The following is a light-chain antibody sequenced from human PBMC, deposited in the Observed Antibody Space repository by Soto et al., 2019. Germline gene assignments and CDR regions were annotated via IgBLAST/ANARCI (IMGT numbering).Light chain of an antibody. CDR3: CSYAGSNWV. CDR2: EVS. CDR1: SSDVGSYNL. V-gene: IGLV2-23*02. J-gene: IGLJ3*02. Sequence: QPVLTQPASVSGSPGQSITISCTGTSSDVGSYNLVSWYQQHPGKAPKLMIYEVSKRPSGVSNRFSGSKSGNTASLTISGLQAEDEADYYCCSYAGSNWVFGGGTKLTVL.